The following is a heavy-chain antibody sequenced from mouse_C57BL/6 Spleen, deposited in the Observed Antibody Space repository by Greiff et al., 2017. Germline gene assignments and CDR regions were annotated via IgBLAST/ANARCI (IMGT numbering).Heavy chain of an antibody. CDR3: ARAGTDPYFDY. Sequence: LVESGPELVKPGASVKISCKASGYAFSSSWMNWVKQRPGKGLEWIGRIYPGDGDTNYNGKFKGKATLTADKSSSTAYMQLSSLTSEDSAVYFCARAGTDPYFDYWGQGTTLTVSS. D-gene: IGHD4-1*01. CDR1: GYAFSSSW. V-gene: IGHV1-82*01. J-gene: IGHJ2*01. CDR2: IYPGDGDT.